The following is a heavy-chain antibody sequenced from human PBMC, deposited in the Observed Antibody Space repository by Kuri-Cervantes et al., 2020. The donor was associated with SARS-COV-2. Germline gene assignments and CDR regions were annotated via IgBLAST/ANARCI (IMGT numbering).Heavy chain of an antibody. CDR2: ISYDGSNK. J-gene: IGHJ4*02. Sequence: GESLKISCAASGFTFSSYGMHWVRQAPGKGLEWVAVISYDGSNKYYADSVKGRFTISRDNSKNTLYLQMNSLRAEDTAVYYCAKDHVQTTSGPYGYWGQGTLVTVSS. CDR1: GFTFSSYG. V-gene: IGHV3-30*18. D-gene: IGHD3-16*01. CDR3: AKDHVQTTSGPYGY.